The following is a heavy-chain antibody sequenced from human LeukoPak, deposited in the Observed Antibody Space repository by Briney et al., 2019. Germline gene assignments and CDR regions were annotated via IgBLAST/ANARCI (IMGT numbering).Heavy chain of an antibody. D-gene: IGHD2-2*02. CDR2: ISAYNGNT. Sequence: ASVTVSFKASGYTFTSYGISWVRQAPGQGLEWMGWISAYNGNTNYAQKLQGRVTMTTDTSTSTAYMELRSLRSDDTAVYYCARLYCSSTSCYTGVYMDVWGQGTSVTVSS. V-gene: IGHV1-18*01. CDR3: ARLYCSSTSCYTGVYMDV. CDR1: GYTFTSYG. J-gene: IGHJ6*02.